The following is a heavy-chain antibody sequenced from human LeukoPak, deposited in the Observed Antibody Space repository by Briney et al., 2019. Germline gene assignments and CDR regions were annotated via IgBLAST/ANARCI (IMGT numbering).Heavy chain of an antibody. CDR1: GFTFSSYA. CDR2: ISGNSGST. J-gene: IGHJ2*01. Sequence: QSGGSLRLSCAASGFTFSSYAMSWVRQAPGKGLEWVSAISGNSGSTYYADSVKGRFTISRDNSENTLYLRMNRLRAEDTAVYYCAKSFVVVTSRGWYFDLWGRGTLVTVSS. V-gene: IGHV3-23*01. CDR3: AKSFVVVTSRGWYFDL. D-gene: IGHD2-21*02.